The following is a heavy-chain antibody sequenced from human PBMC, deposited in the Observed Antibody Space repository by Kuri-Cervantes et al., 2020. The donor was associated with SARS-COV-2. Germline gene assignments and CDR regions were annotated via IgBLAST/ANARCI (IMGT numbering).Heavy chain of an antibody. V-gene: IGHV2-70*11. D-gene: IGHD4-11*01. CDR3: VRIRAATVIADY. CDR1: GFSLTTGGMC. Sequence: SGPTLVKPTQTLTLTCTFSGFSLTTGGMCVAWIRQPPGKALEWLARIDWDDDKYYKTSLNTRLSISKDTSKDQVVLTMTNMDPVDTATYYCVRIRAATVIADYWGQGTLVTVSS. J-gene: IGHJ4*02. CDR2: IDWDDDK.